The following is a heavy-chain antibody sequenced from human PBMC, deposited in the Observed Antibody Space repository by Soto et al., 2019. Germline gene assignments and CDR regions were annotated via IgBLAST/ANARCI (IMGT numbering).Heavy chain of an antibody. CDR3: ASEGIAAAAAY. CDR1: GGSISSSNW. CDR2: IYHSGST. D-gene: IGHD6-13*01. V-gene: IGHV4-4*02. J-gene: IGHJ4*02. Sequence: PSETLSLTCAVSGGSISSSNWWRWVRQPPGKGLEWNGEIYHSGSTNYNPSLKSRVTISVDKSKNQFSLKLSSVTAADTAVYYCASEGIAAAAAYWGQGTLVTVSA.